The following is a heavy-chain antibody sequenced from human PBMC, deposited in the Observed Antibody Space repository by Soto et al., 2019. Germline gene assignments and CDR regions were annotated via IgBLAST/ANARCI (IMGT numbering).Heavy chain of an antibody. Sequence: ASVKVSCKASGYTFTSYYMHWVLQAPGQGLEWMGIINPSGGSTSYAQKFQGRVTMTRDTSTSTVYMELSSLRSEDTAMYYCATYLGADGMDVWGQGTTVTVSS. V-gene: IGHV1-46*01. CDR3: ATYLGADGMDV. CDR2: INPSGGST. J-gene: IGHJ6*02. CDR1: GYTFTSYY.